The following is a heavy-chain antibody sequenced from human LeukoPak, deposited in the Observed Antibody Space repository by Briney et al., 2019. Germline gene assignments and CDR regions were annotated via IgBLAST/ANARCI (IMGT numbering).Heavy chain of an antibody. CDR2: IYPGDSDT. CDR1: GYSFTSYW. V-gene: IGHV5-51*01. J-gene: IGHJ6*02. D-gene: IGHD2-2*01. CDR3: ARPGYCSSTSCYEAYYYGMDV. Sequence: GESLKISCQGSGYSFTSYWIGWVRQMPGKGLEWMGIIYPGDSDTRYSPSFQGQVTISADKSISTAYLQWSSLKASDTAMYYCARPGYCSSTSCYEAYYYGMDVWGQGTTVTVSS.